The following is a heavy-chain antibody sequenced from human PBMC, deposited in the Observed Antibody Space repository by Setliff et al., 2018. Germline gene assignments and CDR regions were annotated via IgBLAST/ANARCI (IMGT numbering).Heavy chain of an antibody. CDR1: GFTFSDYW. V-gene: IGHV3-74*01. D-gene: IGHD2-8*02. CDR3: TRVWSMVSDSYYFYMDV. CDR2: INSDGSST. J-gene: IGHJ6*03. Sequence: GGSLRLSCAASGFTFSDYWMHWVRQAPGKGLVWVSRINSDGSSTTYADSVKGRFTISRDNAKNTLYLQMNSLRAEDTAVYFCTRVWSMVSDSYYFYMDVWGKGTTVTVSS.